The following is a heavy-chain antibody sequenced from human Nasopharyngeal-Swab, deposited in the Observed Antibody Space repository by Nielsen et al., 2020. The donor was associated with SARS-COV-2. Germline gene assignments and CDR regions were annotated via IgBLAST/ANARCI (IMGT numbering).Heavy chain of an antibody. V-gene: IGHV4-4*02. CDR1: GGSISSSNW. CDR3: ARDQGPTPIYYYYGMDV. CDR2: IYHSGST. J-gene: IGHJ6*02. Sequence: SETLSLTCAVSGGSISSSNWWSWVRQPPGKGLEWIGEIYHSGSTNYNPSLKSRVTISVDKSKNQFSLKLSSVTAADTAVYYCARDQGPTPIYYYYGMDVWGQETTVTVSS. D-gene: IGHD3-9*01.